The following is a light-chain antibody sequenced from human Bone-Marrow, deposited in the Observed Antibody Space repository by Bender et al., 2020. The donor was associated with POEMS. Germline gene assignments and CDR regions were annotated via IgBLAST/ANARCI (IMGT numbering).Light chain of an antibody. CDR1: SPNIGAHA. CDR3: AGWDDSLNGWV. Sequence: QSVLTQPPSASGTPGQRVTISCSGGSPNIGAHAANWYQHPPGTAPKLLIHSSPRRPPEVPDRFSGGRSGTSAPLAIIGLQYEDEADYYCAGWDDSLNGWVFGGGTSLTVL. J-gene: IGLJ3*02. CDR2: SSP. V-gene: IGLV1-44*01.